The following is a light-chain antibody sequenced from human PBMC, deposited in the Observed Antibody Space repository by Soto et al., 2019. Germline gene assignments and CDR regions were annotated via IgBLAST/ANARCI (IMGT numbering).Light chain of an antibody. CDR3: QQYNDWPQT. Sequence: EILMTQSPVTLAVSPGERATLSCRASQSVSSNLAWYQQKPGQAPSLLIYGAFTRATGIPARFSGTGSGTEFTLTISSLQSEDFEIYYCQQYNDWPQTFGQGTKVDIK. CDR1: QSVSSN. CDR2: GAF. V-gene: IGKV3-15*01. J-gene: IGKJ1*01.